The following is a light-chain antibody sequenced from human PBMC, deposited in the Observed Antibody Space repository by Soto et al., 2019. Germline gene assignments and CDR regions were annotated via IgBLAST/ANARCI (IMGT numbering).Light chain of an antibody. CDR1: QSVSSN. V-gene: IGKV3-15*01. J-gene: IGKJ1*01. Sequence: EIVMTQSPATLSVSPGERATLSCRASQSVSSNLAWYQQKPGQAPRLLIYGASTSATGIPARFSGSGSGADFPLTISSLQSEDFAVYYCQQYNNWTRWTFGQGNKVEIK. CDR2: GAS. CDR3: QQYNNWTRWT.